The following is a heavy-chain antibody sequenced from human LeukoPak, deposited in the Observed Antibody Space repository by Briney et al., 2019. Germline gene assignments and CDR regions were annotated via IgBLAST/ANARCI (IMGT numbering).Heavy chain of an antibody. CDR1: GFTFSSYE. Sequence: GGSLRLSCAASGFTFSSYEMNWVRQAPGKGLEWVSYITSSGSIIYYADSVKGRFTISRDNAKNSLYLQMNSLRAEDTAFYYCVRNHLSGYDRGGGYWGQGTLVTVSS. CDR2: ITSSGSII. V-gene: IGHV3-48*03. J-gene: IGHJ4*02. D-gene: IGHD5-12*01. CDR3: VRNHLSGYDRGGGY.